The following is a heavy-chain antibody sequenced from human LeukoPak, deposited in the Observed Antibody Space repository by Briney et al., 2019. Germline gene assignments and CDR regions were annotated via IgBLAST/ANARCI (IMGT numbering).Heavy chain of an antibody. CDR1: GGSISSYY. J-gene: IGHJ4*02. Sequence: SETLSLTCTVSGGSISSYYWSWIRQPPGKGLEWIGYIYYSGSTNYNPSLKSRISISVDTSKNQFSLKLSSVTAADTAVYYCARLYLPATRFDYWGQGTLVTVSS. V-gene: IGHV4-59*01. D-gene: IGHD5-24*01. CDR2: IYYSGST. CDR3: ARLYLPATRFDY.